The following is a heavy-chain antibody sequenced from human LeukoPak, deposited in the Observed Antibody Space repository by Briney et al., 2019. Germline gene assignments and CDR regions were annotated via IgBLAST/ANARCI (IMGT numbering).Heavy chain of an antibody. CDR1: GFTFSSYW. CDR2: INSDGSST. D-gene: IGHD5-24*01. Sequence: GGSLRLSCAASGFTFSSYWMYWVRHAPGKGLVWVSRINSDGSSTSYADSVKGRFTISRDNGKNTLYLQMNSLRAEDTAVYFCARELYNNAHWFDPWGQGTPGTVSS. J-gene: IGHJ5*02. CDR3: ARELYNNAHWFDP. V-gene: IGHV3-74*01.